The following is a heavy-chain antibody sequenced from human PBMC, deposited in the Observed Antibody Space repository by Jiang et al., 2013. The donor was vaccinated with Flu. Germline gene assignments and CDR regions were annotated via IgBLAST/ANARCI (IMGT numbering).Heavy chain of an antibody. CDR3: ARVGATMYYYGSGRLGGGMDV. V-gene: IGHV3-21*01. CDR1: GFTFSSYS. Sequence: QLLESGGGLVKPGGSLRLSCAASGFTFSSYSMNWVRQAPGKGLEWVSSISSSSSYIYYADSVKGRFTISRDNAKNSLYLQMNSLRAEDTAVYYCARVGATMYYYGSGRLGGGMDVWGKGTTVTVSS. CDR2: ISSSSSYI. D-gene: IGHD3-10*01. J-gene: IGHJ6*04.